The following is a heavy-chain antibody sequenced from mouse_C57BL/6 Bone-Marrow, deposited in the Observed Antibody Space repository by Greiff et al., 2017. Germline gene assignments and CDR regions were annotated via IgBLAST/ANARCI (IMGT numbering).Heavy chain of an antibody. Sequence: EVKLVESGGDLVKPGGSLKLSCAASGFTFSSYGMSWVRQTPDKRLEWVATISSGGSYTYYPDSVKGRFTISRDNAKNTLYLQMSSLKSEDTALYDCARLGYGGYLYYFDYWGQGTTLTVSS. D-gene: IGHD2-3*01. CDR3: ARLGYGGYLYYFDY. CDR1: GFTFSSYG. J-gene: IGHJ2*01. CDR2: ISSGGSYT. V-gene: IGHV5-6*01.